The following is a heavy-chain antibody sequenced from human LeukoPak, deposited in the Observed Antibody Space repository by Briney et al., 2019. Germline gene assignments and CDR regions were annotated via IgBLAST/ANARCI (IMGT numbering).Heavy chain of an antibody. CDR3: ARHGGESIVAMILHAFDI. J-gene: IGHJ3*02. CDR2: IYYTGTT. Sequence: SETLSLTCTVSGGSISSYYWSWIRQPPGKGLEWIGYIYYTGTTNYNPSLKSRVTISVDTSKNQFSLKLSSVTAADTAVYYCARHGGESIVAMILHAFDIWGQGTMVTVSS. D-gene: IGHD5-12*01. CDR1: GGSISSYY. V-gene: IGHV4-59*08.